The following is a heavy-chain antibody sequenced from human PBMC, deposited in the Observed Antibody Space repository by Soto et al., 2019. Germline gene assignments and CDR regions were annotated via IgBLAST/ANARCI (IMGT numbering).Heavy chain of an antibody. J-gene: IGHJ4*02. Sequence: PSETLSLTCTVSGGSISSSSYYWGWIRQPPGKGLEWIGSIYYSGSTYYNPSLKSRVTISVDTSKNQFSLKLSSVTAADTAVYYCARLRGSRSFFDYWGQGTLVTVSS. CDR2: IYYSGST. V-gene: IGHV4-39*01. CDR3: ARLRGSRSFFDY. CDR1: GGSISSSSYY. D-gene: IGHD3-10*01.